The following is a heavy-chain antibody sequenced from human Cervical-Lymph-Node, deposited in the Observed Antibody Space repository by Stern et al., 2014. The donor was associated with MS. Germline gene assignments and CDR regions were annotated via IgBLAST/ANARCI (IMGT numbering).Heavy chain of an antibody. D-gene: IGHD4-11*01. CDR1: GGTFSTFS. CDR2: IIPIFDTP. CDR3: VLPSTVTTAAFDV. J-gene: IGHJ3*01. Sequence: MQLVASGAEVKKPGSSVKVSCKASGGTFSTFSINWVRQVPGQSLEWMGGIIPIFDTPNFAQKFQGRVTIAADISTSTVYMALNSLRFDDTAVYYCVLPSTVTTAAFDVWGRGTMVTVSS. V-gene: IGHV1-69*06.